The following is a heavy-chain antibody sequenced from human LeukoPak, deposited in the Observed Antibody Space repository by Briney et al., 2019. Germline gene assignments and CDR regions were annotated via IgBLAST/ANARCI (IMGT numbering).Heavy chain of an antibody. J-gene: IGHJ6*02. CDR1: GFTFSSSW. CDR2: INPDESTT. Sequence: GGSLRLSCAASGFTFSSSWMHWVRQAPGKGLVWVSRINPDESTTTYADSVKGRFTTSRDNSKNTLYPQMNSLRAEDTAVYYCAKDLYSPGYGDYVGYYYGMDVWGQGTTVTVSS. CDR3: AKDLYSPGYGDYVGYYYGMDV. D-gene: IGHD4-17*01. V-gene: IGHV3-74*01.